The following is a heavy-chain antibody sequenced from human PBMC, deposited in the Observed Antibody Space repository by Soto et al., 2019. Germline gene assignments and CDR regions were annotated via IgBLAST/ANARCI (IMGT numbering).Heavy chain of an antibody. CDR3: ARDGVGATTYFGYFDY. CDR2: IRYDGSNT. CDR1: GFTFSGYG. J-gene: IGHJ4*02. Sequence: QVQLVESGGGVVQPGRSLRLSCAASGFTFSGYGMHWVRQAPGKGLEWVAVIRYDGSNTYYADSVKGRFTISRDNPKNTPYLQMNSLRAEDTAVYYCARDGVGATTYFGYFDYWGQGTLVTVSS. V-gene: IGHV3-33*01. D-gene: IGHD1-26*01.